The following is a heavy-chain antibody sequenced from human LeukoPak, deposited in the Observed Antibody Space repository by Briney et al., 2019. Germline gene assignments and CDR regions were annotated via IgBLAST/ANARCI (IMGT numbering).Heavy chain of an antibody. CDR2: INHSGST. J-gene: IGHJ5*02. CDR1: GGSFSGYY. V-gene: IGHV4-34*01. Sequence: SETLSLTCAVYGGSFSGYYWSWIRQPPGKGLEWIGEINHSGSTNYNPSLKSRVTISLDTSKNQFSLKLSSVTAADTAVYYCARRGAAARYNWFDPWGQGTLVTVSS. CDR3: ARRGAAARYNWFDP. D-gene: IGHD6-13*01.